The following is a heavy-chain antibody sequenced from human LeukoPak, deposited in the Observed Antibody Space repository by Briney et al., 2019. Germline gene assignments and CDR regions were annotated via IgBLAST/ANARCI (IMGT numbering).Heavy chain of an antibody. CDR1: GFPFSSYA. CDR3: AGDSSPASYYFDY. Sequence: GGSLSLSCAASGFPFSSYAMSWFRQAPGKGLEWVSAISGSGGSTYYADSVKGRFTISRDNSKNTLYLQMNSLRAEDTAVYYCAGDSSPASYYFDYWGQGTLVTVSS. D-gene: IGHD3-22*01. J-gene: IGHJ4*02. CDR2: ISGSGGST. V-gene: IGHV3-23*01.